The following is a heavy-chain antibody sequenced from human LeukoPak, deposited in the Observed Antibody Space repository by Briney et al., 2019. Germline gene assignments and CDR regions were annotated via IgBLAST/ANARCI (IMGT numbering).Heavy chain of an antibody. Sequence: PWETLSLTCTVSGGSIYSGSYYWSWIRQPAGKGLEWIGCIYTSGSTNYNPSLKSRVTISVDTSKNQFSLKLSSVTAADTAVYYCARDRRDGYNLYYFDLWGQGTLVTVSS. CDR2: IYTSGST. J-gene: IGHJ4*02. CDR3: ARDRRDGYNLYYFDL. D-gene: IGHD5-24*01. V-gene: IGHV4-61*02. CDR1: GGSIYSGSYY.